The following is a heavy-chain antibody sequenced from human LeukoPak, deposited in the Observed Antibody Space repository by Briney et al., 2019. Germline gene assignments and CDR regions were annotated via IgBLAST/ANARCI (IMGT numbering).Heavy chain of an antibody. CDR3: ARDGYSSGWYHYFDY. Sequence: GGSLRPSCAASGFTFSSYSMNWVRQAPGKGLEWVSSISSSSSYIYYADSVKGRFTISRDNAKNSLYLQMNSLRAEDTAVYYCARDGYSSGWYHYFDYWGQGTLVTVSS. CDR2: ISSSSSYI. J-gene: IGHJ4*02. D-gene: IGHD6-19*01. CDR1: GFTFSSYS. V-gene: IGHV3-21*01.